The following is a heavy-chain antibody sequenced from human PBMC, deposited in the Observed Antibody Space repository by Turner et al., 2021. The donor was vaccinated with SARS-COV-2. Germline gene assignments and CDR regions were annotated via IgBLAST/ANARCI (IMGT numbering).Heavy chain of an antibody. J-gene: IGHJ6*02. CDR2: IKSKTEGGTT. CDR3: TTDIGPITIFGVATRYGMDV. Sequence: EVQLVESGGGWVKPGGSLRLPCAAPGFNFSNAWMSWVRQAPGKGLEWVGRIKSKTEGGTTDYAAPVKGRFTISRDDSKNTVYLQMNSLKTEDTAVYYCTTDIGPITIFGVATRYGMDVWGQGTTVTVSS. D-gene: IGHD3-3*01. CDR1: GFNFSNAW. V-gene: IGHV3-15*01.